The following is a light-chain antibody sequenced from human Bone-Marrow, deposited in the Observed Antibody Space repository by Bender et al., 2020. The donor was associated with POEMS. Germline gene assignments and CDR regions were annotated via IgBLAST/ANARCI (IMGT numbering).Light chain of an antibody. CDR1: SSDVGPYNL. CDR2: EDT. V-gene: IGLV2-23*01. J-gene: IGLJ2*01. Sequence: QSALTQPASVSGSPGQSITISCTGTSSDVGPYNLVSWYQQHPGKAPKVILYEDTKRPSGVSDRFSGSNSGNTASLTISWLQAEDEADYYCCSYVRGSPLFGGGTKLTV. CDR3: CSYVRGSPL.